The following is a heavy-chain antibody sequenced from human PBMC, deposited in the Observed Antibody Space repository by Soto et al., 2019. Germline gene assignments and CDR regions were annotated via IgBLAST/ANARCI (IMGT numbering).Heavy chain of an antibody. CDR2: IHYSGST. Sequence: SETLSLTCTVSGGSISSYFWSWIRQPPGRGLEWIGHIHYSGSTNYNPSLKSRVTISVDTSKNQVSLKLSSVIAADTAMYFCARQVSSAWPPYYYDMDVWGQGTTVTVSS. V-gene: IGHV4-59*08. CDR1: GGSISSYF. CDR3: ARQVSSAWPPYYYDMDV. J-gene: IGHJ6*02. D-gene: IGHD6-25*01.